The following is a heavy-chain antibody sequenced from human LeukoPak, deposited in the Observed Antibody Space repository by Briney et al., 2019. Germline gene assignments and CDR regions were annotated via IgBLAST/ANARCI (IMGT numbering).Heavy chain of an antibody. CDR2: INPSGGST. CDR3: ARHSGRGDFDY. D-gene: IGHD5-12*01. J-gene: IGHJ4*02. Sequence: ASVKVSCKASGYTFTSYYMHWVRQAPGQGLEWMGIINPSGGSTSYAQKFQGRVTMTRDTSISTAYMELSRLRSDDTAVYYCARHSGRGDFDYWGQGTLVTVSS. V-gene: IGHV1-46*01. CDR1: GYTFTSYY.